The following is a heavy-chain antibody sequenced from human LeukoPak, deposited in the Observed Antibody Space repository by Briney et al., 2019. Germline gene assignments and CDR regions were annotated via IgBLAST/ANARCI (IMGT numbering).Heavy chain of an antibody. CDR3: ARHRTWELPLIGY. V-gene: IGHV3-7*01. CDR1: GFTFSSYW. D-gene: IGHD1-26*01. J-gene: IGHJ4*02. CDR2: IKQDGSEK. Sequence: GGSLRLSCAASGFTFSSYWMSWVRQAPGKGLEWVANIKQDGSEKYYVDSVKGRFTISRDNAKNSLYLQMNSLRAEDTAVYYCARHRTWELPLIGYWGQGTLVTVSS.